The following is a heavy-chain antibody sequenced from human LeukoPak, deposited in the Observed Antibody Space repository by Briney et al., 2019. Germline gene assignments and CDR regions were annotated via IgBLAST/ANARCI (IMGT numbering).Heavy chain of an antibody. V-gene: IGHV4-59*08. CDR3: ARHASGSVGELDY. Sequence: SETLSLTCTVSGASFSDFYWSWIRQSPGRGLEWIGYVSDSGGTSYNPSLKSRVTLSVDTSKNQFFLNLNSVTAADTAVYYCARHASGSVGELDYWSQGTLVTVSS. CDR2: VSDSGGT. J-gene: IGHJ4*02. D-gene: IGHD3-16*01. CDR1: GASFSDFY.